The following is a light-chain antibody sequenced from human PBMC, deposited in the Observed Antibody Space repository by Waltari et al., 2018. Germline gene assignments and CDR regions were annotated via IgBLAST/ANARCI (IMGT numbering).Light chain of an antibody. J-gene: IGKJ4*01. CDR1: QTITGSL. Sequence: EIVLTQSPGTLSVCPGARVTVSCWASQTITGSLLTWYHQKPGPAPSLLIYGSSNRAPGTPDMFGGSGSGADFNFTISRLEPEDSGVYYCQKYDGSAVTFVGGTTVAIK. CDR2: GSS. CDR3: QKYDGSAVT. V-gene: IGKV3-20*01.